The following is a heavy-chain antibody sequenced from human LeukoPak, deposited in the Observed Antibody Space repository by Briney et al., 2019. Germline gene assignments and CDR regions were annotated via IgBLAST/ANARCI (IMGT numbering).Heavy chain of an antibody. CDR1: GCTFTSYD. D-gene: IGHD6-13*01. V-gene: IGHV1-8*02. Sequence: ASVKVSCKASGCTFTSYDINWVRQATGQGLEWMGWMNPNSGNTGYVQKFQGRVTMTRDTSISTAYMELSRLRSDDTAVYYCARGQQLIKNNWFDPWGQGTLVTVSS. CDR3: ARGQQLIKNNWFDP. CDR2: MNPNSGNT. J-gene: IGHJ5*02.